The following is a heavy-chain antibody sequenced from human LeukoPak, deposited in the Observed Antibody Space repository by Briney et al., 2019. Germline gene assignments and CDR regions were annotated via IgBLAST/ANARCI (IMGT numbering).Heavy chain of an antibody. CDR2: INPSGGST. J-gene: IGHJ3*02. D-gene: IGHD5-12*01. Sequence: GASVKVSCKASGYTFTSYYMHWVRQATGQGLEWMGLINPSGGSTSYAQKFQGRVTMTRDMSTSTVYMELSSLRSEDTTVYYCARAVRGYSGYAAFDIWGQGKMVTVSS. CDR3: ARAVRGYSGYAAFDI. V-gene: IGHV1-46*01. CDR1: GYTFTSYY.